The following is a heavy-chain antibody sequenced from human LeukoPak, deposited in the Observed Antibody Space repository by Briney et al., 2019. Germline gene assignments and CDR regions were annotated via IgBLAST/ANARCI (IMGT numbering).Heavy chain of an antibody. J-gene: IGHJ4*02. CDR1: GLTFSSYA. D-gene: IGHD7-27*01. Sequence: PGGSLRLSCAASGLTFSSYAMSWVRQAPGKGLVWASAISGSGGSTYYADSVKGRFTISRDNSKKTLYLQMNSLRAEDTAVYYCAKEDPTLGYYFDYWGQGTLVTVSS. CDR2: ISGSGGST. CDR3: AKEDPTLGYYFDY. V-gene: IGHV3-23*01.